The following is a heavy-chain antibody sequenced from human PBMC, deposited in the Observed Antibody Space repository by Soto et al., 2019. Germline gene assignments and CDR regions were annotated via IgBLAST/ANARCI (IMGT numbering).Heavy chain of an antibody. CDR1: GGSFSGYY. D-gene: IGHD3-10*01. CDR3: ARGFTYYYGSGSPEPGVDY. J-gene: IGHJ4*02. CDR2: INHSGCT. Sequence: QVQLQQWGAGLLKPSETLSLTCAVYGGSFSGYYWSWIRQPPGKGLEWIGEINHSGCTNYNPSRKSRVTISVDLSKNQFSLKLSSVTAADTAVYYCARGFTYYYGSGSPEPGVDYWGQGTLVTVSS. V-gene: IGHV4-34*01.